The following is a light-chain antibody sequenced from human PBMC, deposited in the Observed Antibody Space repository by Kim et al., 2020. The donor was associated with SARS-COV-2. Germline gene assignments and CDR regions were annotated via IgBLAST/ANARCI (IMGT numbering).Light chain of an antibody. Sequence: SYELTQPPSVSVAPGKTARITCGGNNIGSKSVHWYQQKPGQAPVLVIYYDSDRPSGIPERFSGSNSGNTATLTISRVEAGDVADYYCQVWDSSSDHHYVFGTGTKVTVL. CDR3: QVWDSSSDHHYV. CDR2: YDS. V-gene: IGLV3-21*04. J-gene: IGLJ1*01. CDR1: NIGSKS.